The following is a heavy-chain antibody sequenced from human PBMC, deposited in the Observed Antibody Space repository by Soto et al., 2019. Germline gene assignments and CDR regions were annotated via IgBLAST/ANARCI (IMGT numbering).Heavy chain of an antibody. D-gene: IGHD5-18*01. CDR3: ASGTQLWFPSNYYYGMDV. CDR1: GFTFSSYA. Sequence: GGSLRLSCAASGFTFSSYAMSWVRQAPGKGLEWVSAISGSGGSTYYADSVKGRFTISRDNSKNTLYLQMNSLRAEDTAVYYCASGTQLWFPSNYYYGMDVWGQGTTVTVSS. J-gene: IGHJ6*02. CDR2: ISGSGGST. V-gene: IGHV3-23*01.